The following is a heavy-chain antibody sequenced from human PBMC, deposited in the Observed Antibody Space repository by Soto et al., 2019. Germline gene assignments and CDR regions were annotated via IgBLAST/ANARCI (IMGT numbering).Heavy chain of an antibody. J-gene: IGHJ4*02. CDR3: ASRGGYFDY. Sequence: GESLRLSCAASGFTFSSYEMNWVRQAPGKGLEWVSYISSSGSTTYYADSVKGRFTISRDNAKNSLYLQMNSLRAEDMAVYYCASRGGYFDYWGQGTLVTVSS. D-gene: IGHD2-15*01. CDR2: ISSSGSTT. CDR1: GFTFSSYE. V-gene: IGHV3-48*03.